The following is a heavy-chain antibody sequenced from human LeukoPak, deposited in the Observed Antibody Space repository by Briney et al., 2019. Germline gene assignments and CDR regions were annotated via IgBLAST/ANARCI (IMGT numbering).Heavy chain of an antibody. CDR2: ISSSSSYI. Sequence: GGSLRLSCAASGFTFSSYNMKWVRQAPGEGLEWVSSISSSSSYIYYADSVKGRFTISRDNAKNSLYLQMNSLRAEDTAVYYCARTYSSSSPFDYWGQGTLVTVSS. J-gene: IGHJ4*02. V-gene: IGHV3-21*01. D-gene: IGHD6-6*01. CDR3: ARTYSSSSPFDY. CDR1: GFTFSSYN.